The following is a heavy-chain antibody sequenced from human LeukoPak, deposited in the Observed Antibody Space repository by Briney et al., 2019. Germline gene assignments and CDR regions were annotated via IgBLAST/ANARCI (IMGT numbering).Heavy chain of an antibody. Sequence: PSQTLSLTCAISGDSASSNSAAWNWIRQSPSRGLEWLGRTYYRSKSYNDYAVSVKSRITINPDTSKNQFSLQLNSVTPEDTAVYYCARDPDDYYDSIGFDYWGQGTLVTVSS. V-gene: IGHV6-1*01. J-gene: IGHJ4*02. CDR2: TYYRSKSYN. CDR1: GDSASSNSAA. CDR3: ARDPDDYYDSIGFDY. D-gene: IGHD3-22*01.